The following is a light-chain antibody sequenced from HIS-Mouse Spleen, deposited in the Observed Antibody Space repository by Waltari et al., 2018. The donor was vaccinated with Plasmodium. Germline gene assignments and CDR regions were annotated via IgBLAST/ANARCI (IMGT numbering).Light chain of an antibody. Sequence: EIVMTQSPATLSVSPGERATLSCRASQSVSSNLAWYQQKPGQAPRIRFYGASTRATGIPARFSGSGSGTEFTLTISSLQSEDFAVYYCQQYNNWSFTFGPGTKVDIK. J-gene: IGKJ3*01. V-gene: IGKV3-15*01. CDR1: QSVSSN. CDR2: GAS. CDR3: QQYNNWSFT.